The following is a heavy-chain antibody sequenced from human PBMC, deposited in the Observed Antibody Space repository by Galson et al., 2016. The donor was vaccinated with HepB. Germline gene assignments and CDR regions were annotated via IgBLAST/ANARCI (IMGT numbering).Heavy chain of an antibody. Sequence: SLRLSCAASGFTLSHYGMHWVRQTPGKGLEWVAGIYSDGREKSYVDSVKGRFIVSRDVSENTVYLQMNSLRAEDTAVYYCAKDGPPIWFDPWGHGTLVTVSS. V-gene: IGHV3-33*06. CDR3: AKDGPPIWFDP. J-gene: IGHJ5*02. CDR2: IYSDGREK. CDR1: GFTLSHYG.